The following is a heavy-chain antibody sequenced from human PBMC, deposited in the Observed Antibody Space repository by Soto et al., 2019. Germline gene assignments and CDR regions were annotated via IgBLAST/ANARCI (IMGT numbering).Heavy chain of an antibody. CDR2: INPSGGST. J-gene: IGHJ6*04. CDR1: GYTFTSYY. Sequence: ASVKVSCKASGYTFTSYYMHWVRQAPGQGLEWMGIINPSGGSTSYAQKFQGRVTMTRDTSTSTVYMELSSLRSEDTAVYYCERTPPPILTVAVTIQYGMDVWGNGPTGTVS. D-gene: IGHD3-22*01. CDR3: ERTPPPILTVAVTIQYGMDV. V-gene: IGHV1-46*01.